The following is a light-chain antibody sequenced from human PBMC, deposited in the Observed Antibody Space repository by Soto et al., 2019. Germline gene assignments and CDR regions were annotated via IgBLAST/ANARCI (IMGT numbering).Light chain of an antibody. V-gene: IGLV3-21*04. CDR1: NIGSKS. Sequence: SYELTQPPSESVAPGKTARITCGGNNIGSKSVHWYQQKPGQAPVLVIYYDSDRPSGIPERFSGSNSGNTATLTISRVEAGDEADYYCQVWDSSSDHRGVFGGGTKLTVL. J-gene: IGLJ2*01. CDR2: YDS. CDR3: QVWDSSSDHRGV.